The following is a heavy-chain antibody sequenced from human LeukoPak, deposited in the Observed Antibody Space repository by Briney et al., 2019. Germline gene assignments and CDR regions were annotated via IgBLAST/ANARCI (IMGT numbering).Heavy chain of an antibody. Sequence: SSETLSLTCAVYGGSFSGYYWSWIRQPPGKGLEWIGEINHSGSTNYNPSLKSRVTISVDTSKNQFSLKLSSVTAADTDVYYCARDYATDWFDPWGQGTLVTVSS. J-gene: IGHJ5*02. V-gene: IGHV4-34*01. CDR2: INHSGST. CDR3: ARDYATDWFDP. D-gene: IGHD4-17*01. CDR1: GGSFSGYY.